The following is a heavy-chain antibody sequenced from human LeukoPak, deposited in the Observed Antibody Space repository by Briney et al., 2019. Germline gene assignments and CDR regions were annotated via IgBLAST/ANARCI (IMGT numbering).Heavy chain of an antibody. J-gene: IGHJ4*02. Sequence: ASVKVSCKISGFGLSVLSIHWMRQAPGKGLEWVGGIRPETGEPIYAQKFQGRVTVIEDTVTDTGYMELRSLTSDDTAVYFCTTDSGRSYFYFNFWGQGTLVTVSS. V-gene: IGHV1-24*01. CDR1: GFGLSVLS. D-gene: IGHD3-10*01. CDR3: TTDSGRSYFYFNF. CDR2: IRPETGEP.